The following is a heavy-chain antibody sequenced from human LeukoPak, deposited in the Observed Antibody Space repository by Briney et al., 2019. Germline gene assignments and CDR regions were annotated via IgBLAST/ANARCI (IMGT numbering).Heavy chain of an antibody. CDR2: GSESGGT. CDR3: ARDARIDIVVVPAAIDGMDV. D-gene: IGHD2-2*02. J-gene: IGHJ6*02. CDR1: GGSLNGHY. Sequence: SETLSLTCAVYGGSLNGHYWSWIRQPPGKGLEWIGEGSESGGTKFNPSLKSRVTISADTSKNQFSLKLNSVTAADTAVYYCARDARIDIVVVPAAIDGMDVWGQGTTVTVSS. V-gene: IGHV4-34*01.